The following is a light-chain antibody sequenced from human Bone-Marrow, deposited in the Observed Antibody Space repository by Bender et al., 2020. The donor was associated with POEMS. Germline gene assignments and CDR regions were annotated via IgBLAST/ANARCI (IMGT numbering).Light chain of an antibody. CDR1: TLPKKF. CDR2: KES. CDR3: QSLDISGTCV. J-gene: IGLJ1*01. Sequence: SYELTQTPSVSVSPGQTATITCSGETLPKKFAYWYQQRPGQAPLLVIYKESERPSGIPERFSGSSSGTIATLTISGVQAEDEADYYCQSLDISGTCVFGTGTKVTVL. V-gene: IGLV3-25*03.